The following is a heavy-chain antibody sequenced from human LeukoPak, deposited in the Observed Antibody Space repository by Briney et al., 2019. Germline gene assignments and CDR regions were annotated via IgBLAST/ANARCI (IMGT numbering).Heavy chain of an antibody. J-gene: IGHJ5*02. V-gene: IGHV1-46*01. CDR1: GYTFTGYY. CDR2: INPSGGST. D-gene: IGHD3-10*01. CDR3: AREDVLLWFGELSLYNWFDP. Sequence: ASVKVSCKASGYTFTGYYMHWVRQAPGQGLKWMGIINPSGGSTSYAQKFQGRVTMTRDMSTSTVYMELSSVTAADTAVYYCAREDVLLWFGELSLYNWFDPWGQGTLVTVSS.